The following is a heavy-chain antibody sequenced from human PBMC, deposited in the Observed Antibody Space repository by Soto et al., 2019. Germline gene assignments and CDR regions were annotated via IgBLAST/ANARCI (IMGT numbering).Heavy chain of an antibody. J-gene: IGHJ5*02. D-gene: IGHD5-18*01. CDR3: TRDASRYSSVRCWFDP. CDR1: GFTSSSFT. CDR2: ISSNSAYI. Sequence: LRLSCAASGFTSSSFTMKWVRQAQGKGLEWVTTISSNSAYIYYTDALRGRFTISRDNAKNSLHLQMNSLRAEDTAVYYCTRDASRYSSVRCWFDPGVAGTLVTVSS. V-gene: IGHV3-21*01.